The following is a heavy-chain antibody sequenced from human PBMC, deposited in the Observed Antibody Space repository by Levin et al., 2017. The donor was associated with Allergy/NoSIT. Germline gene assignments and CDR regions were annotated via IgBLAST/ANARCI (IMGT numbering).Heavy chain of an antibody. CDR3: VRGFGMDV. CDR2: IKPDGSEK. V-gene: IGHV3-7*01. CDR1: GFTFSPYW. Sequence: GESLKISCAASGFTFSPYWMTWVRQASGKGLEWVASIKPDGSEKSYVDSLKGRFTISRDNAKNSLYLEMNSLRVEDTAVYYCVRGFGMDVWGQGTTVTVSS. J-gene: IGHJ6*02.